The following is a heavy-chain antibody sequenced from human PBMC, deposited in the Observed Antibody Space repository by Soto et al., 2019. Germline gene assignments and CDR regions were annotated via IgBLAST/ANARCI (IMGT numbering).Heavy chain of an antibody. CDR2: IWYDGSNK. J-gene: IGHJ6*03. Sequence: SGGSLRLSCAASGFTFSSYVMHWVRQAPGKGLEWVSVIWYDGSNKYYADSVKGRFTISRDNAKNTLYLQMNSLRAEDTAVYYCARALRFLPYYMDVWGKGTTVTVSS. CDR1: GFTFSSYV. V-gene: IGHV3-33*01. D-gene: IGHD3-3*01. CDR3: ARALRFLPYYMDV.